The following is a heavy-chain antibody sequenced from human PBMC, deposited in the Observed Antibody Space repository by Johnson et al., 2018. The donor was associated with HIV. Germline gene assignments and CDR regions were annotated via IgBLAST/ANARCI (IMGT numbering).Heavy chain of an antibody. D-gene: IGHD1-1*01. V-gene: IGHV3-20*04. CDR2: INWNGGNT. J-gene: IGHJ3*02. CDR1: GFTFDDYG. Sequence: VQLVESGGGLVQPGGSLRLSCAASGFTFDDYGMSWVRQAPGQGLEWVSGINWNGGNTGYADSVTGRFIITRDNSKNTLYLQMNSLRAEDTAVYYCARKKATVFSTTSTNYAFDIWGQGTMVTVSS. CDR3: ARKKATVFSTTSTNYAFDI.